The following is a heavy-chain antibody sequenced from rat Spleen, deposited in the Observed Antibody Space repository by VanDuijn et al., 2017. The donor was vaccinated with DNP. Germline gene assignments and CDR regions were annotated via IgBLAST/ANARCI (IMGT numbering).Heavy chain of an antibody. CDR1: GFSLTSYG. V-gene: IGHV2S8*01. D-gene: IGHD4-2*01. J-gene: IGHJ2*01. CDR3: ARESYWFDY. Sequence: QVQLKESGPGLVQPSRTLSLTCTVSGFSLTSYGVSWVRQPPGKGLEWIAAIWGGGDTSYNSALKSRLSMTRDTSKSQVFLKVNSLQSEDTATYFCARESYWFDYWGQGVMVTVSS. CDR2: IWGGGDT.